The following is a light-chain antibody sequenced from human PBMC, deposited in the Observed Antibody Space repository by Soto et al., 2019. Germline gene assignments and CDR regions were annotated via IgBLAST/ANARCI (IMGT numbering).Light chain of an antibody. CDR1: RDIGSD. Sequence: ATQMTQSPSSLSASVGDRITITCRASRDIGSDLSWYQQKPGKAPKLLIYDASSLESGVPSRFSGSGSGTEFTLTISSLQPDDFATYYCQQYNSYPRRTFGPGTKVDI. CDR2: DAS. CDR3: QQYNSYPRRT. J-gene: IGKJ3*01. V-gene: IGKV1-13*02.